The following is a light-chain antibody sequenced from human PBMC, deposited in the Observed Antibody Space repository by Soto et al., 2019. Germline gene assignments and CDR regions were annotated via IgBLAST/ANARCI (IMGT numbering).Light chain of an antibody. V-gene: IGLV4-60*03. CDR1: SGHRSYI. CDR2: LESSGSQ. J-gene: IGLJ3*02. CDR3: ETWNSNTRV. Sequence: QSVLTQSSSASASLGSSVNLTCTLSSGHRSYIIAWHRQQPGKAPRFLMRLESSGSQNKGSGVPDRFSGSSSGAARYLTISNLQSEDEADYYCETWNSNTRVFGGGTQLTVL.